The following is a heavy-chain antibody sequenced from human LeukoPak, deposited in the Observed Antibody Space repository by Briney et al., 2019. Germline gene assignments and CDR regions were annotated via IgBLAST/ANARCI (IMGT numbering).Heavy chain of an antibody. J-gene: IGHJ6*02. CDR3: ARHGSGWYLHYYYGMDV. CDR2: IYYSGST. CDR1: GGSISSYY. D-gene: IGHD6-19*01. Sequence: PSETLSLTCTVSGGSISSYYWSWIRQPPGKGLEGIGYIYYSGSTNYNPSLKSRVTISVDTSKNQFSLKLSSVTAADTAVCYCARHGSGWYLHYYYGMDVWGQGTTVTVSS. V-gene: IGHV4-59*08.